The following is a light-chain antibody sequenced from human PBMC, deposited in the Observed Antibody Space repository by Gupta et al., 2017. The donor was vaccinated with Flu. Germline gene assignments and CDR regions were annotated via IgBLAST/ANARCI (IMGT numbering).Light chain of an antibody. J-gene: IGLJ3*02. Sequence: QSALTQPASVSGSPGQSITISCTGTSSDVGSYNLVSWYQQHPGKAPKLMIHEVSKRPSGVSNRFSGSKSGNTASLTISGLQAEDEADDYCCSYAGNTTGVFGGGTKLTVL. CDR1: SSDVGSYNL. CDR3: CSYAGNTTGV. V-gene: IGLV2-23*02. CDR2: EVS.